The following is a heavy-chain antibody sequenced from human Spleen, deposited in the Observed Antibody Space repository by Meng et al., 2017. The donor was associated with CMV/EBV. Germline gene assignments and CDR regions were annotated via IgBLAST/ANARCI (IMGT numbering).Heavy chain of an antibody. CDR2: IYRDGITT. Sequence: GESLKISCAASGFTFSSYAMTWVRQAPGKGLEWVSVIYRDGITTYYADSVKGRFTISRDDSKNTLYLQMNSLRVEDTAVYYCAKVFYYDSSGTGDYWGQGTLVTVSS. D-gene: IGHD3-22*01. CDR1: GFTFSSYA. V-gene: IGHV3-23*03. CDR3: AKVFYYDSSGTGDY. J-gene: IGHJ4*02.